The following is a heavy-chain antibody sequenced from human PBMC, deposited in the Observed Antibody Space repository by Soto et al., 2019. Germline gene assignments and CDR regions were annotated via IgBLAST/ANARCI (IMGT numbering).Heavy chain of an antibody. J-gene: IGHJ4*02. CDR2: ISGSGGST. Sequence: GGSLRLSCAASGFTFSSYAMSWVRQAPGKGLEWVSAISGSGGSTYYADSVKGRFTISRDNSKNTLYLQMNSLRAEDTAVYYCANRHDRRHYDYIWGSYRYADYFDYWGQGTLVTVS. CDR1: GFTFSSYA. CDR3: ANRHDRRHYDYIWGSYRYADYFDY. V-gene: IGHV3-23*01. D-gene: IGHD3-16*02.